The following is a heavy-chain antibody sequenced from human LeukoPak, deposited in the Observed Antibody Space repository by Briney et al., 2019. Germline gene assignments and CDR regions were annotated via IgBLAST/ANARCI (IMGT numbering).Heavy chain of an antibody. CDR2: IYYSGST. J-gene: IGHJ4*02. Sequence: SETQSLTCTVSGGSVSSYYWSWIRQPPGRGLEWIGYIYYSGSTNYNPSLKSRVTISVDTSKNQFSLKLTSVTAADTAVYYCARTMITPYYFDYWGQGTLVTFSS. D-gene: IGHD3-16*01. CDR3: ARTMITPYYFDY. V-gene: IGHV4-59*02. CDR1: GGSVSSYY.